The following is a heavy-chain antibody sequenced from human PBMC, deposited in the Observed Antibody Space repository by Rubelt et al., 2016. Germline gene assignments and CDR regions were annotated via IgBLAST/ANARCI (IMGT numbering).Heavy chain of an antibody. Sequence: QVQLQQWGAGLLKPSETLSLTCAVYGGSFSGYYWSWIRQPPGKGLEWIGEINHSGSTNYNPSLKSRVTRSVDTAKNQFSLKLSSVTAADTAVYYCARAGDSSRTVYYYYGMDVWGQGTTVTVSS. J-gene: IGHJ6*02. CDR3: ARAGDSSRTVYYYYGMDV. D-gene: IGHD6-13*01. CDR2: INHSGST. CDR1: GGSFSGYY. V-gene: IGHV4-34*01.